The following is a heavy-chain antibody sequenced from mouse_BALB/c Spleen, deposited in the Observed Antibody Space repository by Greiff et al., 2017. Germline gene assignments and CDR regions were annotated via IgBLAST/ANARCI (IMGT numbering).Heavy chain of an antibody. V-gene: IGHV5-17*02. CDR3: ARSGLYYGYDYYAMDY. D-gene: IGHD1-2*01. J-gene: IGHJ4*01. CDR2: ITSGSSTI. CDR1: GFTFSSFG. Sequence: EVMLVESGGGLVQPGGSRKLSCAASGFTFSSFGMHWVRQAPEKGLEWVAYITSGSSTIYYADTVKGRFTISRDNPKNTLFLQMTSLRSEDTAMYYCARSGLYYGYDYYAMDYWGQGTSVTVSS.